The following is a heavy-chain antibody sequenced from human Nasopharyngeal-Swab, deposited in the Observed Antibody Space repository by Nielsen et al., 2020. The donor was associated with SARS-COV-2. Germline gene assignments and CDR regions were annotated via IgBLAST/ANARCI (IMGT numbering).Heavy chain of an antibody. CDR1: GYTFTSYG. D-gene: IGHD2-2*01. J-gene: IGHJ6*02. CDR2: ISAYNGNT. Sequence: ASVKVSCKASGYTFTSYGITWVRRAPGQGLEWMGWISAYNGNTNYGQKLQGRVTMTTDTSTSTAYMELRSLRSDDTAVYYCAREGYCSSSSCSRFYYYYNGMDVWGQGTTVTVSS. CDR3: AREGYCSSSSCSRFYYYYNGMDV. V-gene: IGHV1-18*01.